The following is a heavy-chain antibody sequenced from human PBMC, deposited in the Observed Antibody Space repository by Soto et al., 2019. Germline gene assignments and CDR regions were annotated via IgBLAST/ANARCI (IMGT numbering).Heavy chain of an antibody. CDR3: ARGLGVLAVAGNWYFDL. J-gene: IGHJ2*01. Sequence: SETLSLTCAVYGGSFSGYYWSWIRQPPGKGLEWIEEINHSGSTNYNPSLKSRVTISVDTSKNQFSLKLSSVTAADTAVYYCARGLGVLAVAGNWYFDLWGRGTLVTVSS. CDR2: INHSGST. V-gene: IGHV4-34*01. D-gene: IGHD6-19*01. CDR1: GGSFSGYY.